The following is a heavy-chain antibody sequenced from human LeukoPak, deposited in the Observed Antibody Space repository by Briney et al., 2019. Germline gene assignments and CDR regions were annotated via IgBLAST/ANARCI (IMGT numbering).Heavy chain of an antibody. V-gene: IGHV3-30*04. D-gene: IGHD5-24*01. CDR1: GFNFHNFA. J-gene: IGHJ4*02. Sequence: GGSLRLSCEASGFNFHNFAVHWVRQAPGKGLEWVAVISNDERNKYYTDSVKGRFTISRDNSKNTVYLQMNSLRPEDTAMYYCARPSPPGDGYNPCDYWGPGALVIVSS. CDR3: ARPSPPGDGYNPCDY. CDR2: ISNDERNK.